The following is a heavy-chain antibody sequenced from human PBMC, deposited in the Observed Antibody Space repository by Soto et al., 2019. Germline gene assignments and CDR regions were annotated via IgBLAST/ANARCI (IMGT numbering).Heavy chain of an antibody. Sequence: SETLTLSCTVSGGSISSGDYYWSWIRQPPGKGLEWIGYIYYSGSTYYNPSLKSRVTISVDTYKNQFYLKLSSVTAADTAEYYCDSDHAELGKSYYFDYWGQGTLVTVYS. V-gene: IGHV4-30-4*01. CDR3: DSDHAELGKSYYFDY. D-gene: IGHD1-7*01. CDR1: GGSISSGDYY. CDR2: IYYSGST. J-gene: IGHJ4*02.